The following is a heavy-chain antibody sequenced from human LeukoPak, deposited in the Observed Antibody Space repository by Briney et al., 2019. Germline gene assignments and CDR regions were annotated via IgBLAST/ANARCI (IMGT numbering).Heavy chain of an antibody. Sequence: SETLSLTCTVSGGSISSYYWSWIRQPPGKGLEWIGYTYYSGSTNYNPSLKSRVTISVDTSKNQFSLKLSSVTAADTAVYYCARDDYYEGGFDYWGQGTLVTVSS. CDR2: TYYSGST. V-gene: IGHV4-59*01. D-gene: IGHD3-22*01. J-gene: IGHJ4*02. CDR3: ARDDYYEGGFDY. CDR1: GGSISSYY.